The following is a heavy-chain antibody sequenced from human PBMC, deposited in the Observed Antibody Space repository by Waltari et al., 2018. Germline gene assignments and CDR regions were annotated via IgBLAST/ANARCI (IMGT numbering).Heavy chain of an antibody. V-gene: IGHV4-4*07. Sequence: QVQLQESGPGLVKPSETLSLTCTVSGGSISSYYWSWIRQPAGKGLEWIGRIYTSGSTNYNPSLKSRVTMSVDTSKNQFSLKLSSVTAADTAVYYCAREGSLGWELLHRTAPIDYWGQGTLVTVSS. CDR2: IYTSGST. CDR1: GGSISSYY. J-gene: IGHJ4*02. CDR3: AREGSLGWELLHRTAPIDY. D-gene: IGHD1-26*01.